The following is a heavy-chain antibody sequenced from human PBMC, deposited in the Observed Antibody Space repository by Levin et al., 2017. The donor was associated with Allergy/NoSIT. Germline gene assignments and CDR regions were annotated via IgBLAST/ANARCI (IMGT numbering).Heavy chain of an antibody. CDR3: TRSSSGYIDS. J-gene: IGHJ4*02. V-gene: IGHV3-48*01. CDR1: GFTFSTYS. CDR2: IGSSSSPI. Sequence: ETLSLTCAASGFTFSTYSMQWVRLAPGKGLEGISYIGSSSSPIYYADSVKGRFAVSRDNAKNSLYLQMNSLTADDTAVYYCTRSSSGYIDSWGQGTLVTVSS. D-gene: IGHD5-12*01.